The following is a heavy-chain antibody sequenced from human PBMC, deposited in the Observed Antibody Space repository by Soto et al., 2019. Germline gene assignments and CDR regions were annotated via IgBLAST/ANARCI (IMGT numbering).Heavy chain of an antibody. CDR2: INPDSSDT. CDR3: ARNEDY. J-gene: IGHJ4*02. Sequence: QVQLVQSGAEVKKPGASVKVSCKASGYTFTSYPIHWVRQAPGQRPEWLGWINPDSSDTKYSQNFQGRITITSDTSASTADMELSSLRCEDTSVYSCARNEDYWGQGTLVTVSS. D-gene: IGHD1-1*01. CDR1: GYTFTSYP. V-gene: IGHV1-3*01.